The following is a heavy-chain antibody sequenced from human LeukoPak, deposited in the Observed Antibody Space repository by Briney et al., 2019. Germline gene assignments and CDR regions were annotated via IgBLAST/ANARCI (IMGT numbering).Heavy chain of an antibody. J-gene: IGHJ6*02. CDR3: AKDNGDYYYYGMDV. CDR1: GGSISSYY. V-gene: IGHV3-9*01. CDR2: ISWNSGSI. Sequence: LSLTCTVSGGSISSYYWSWIRQPPGKGLEWVSGISWNSGSIGYADSVKGRFTISRDNAKNSLYLQMNSLRAEDTALYYCAKDNGDYYYYGMDVWGQGTTVTVSS. D-gene: IGHD4-17*01.